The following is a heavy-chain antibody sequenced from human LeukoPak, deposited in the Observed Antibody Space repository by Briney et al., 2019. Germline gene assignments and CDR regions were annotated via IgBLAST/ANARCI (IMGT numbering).Heavy chain of an antibody. CDR2: IYYSGST. J-gene: IGHJ4*02. CDR3: ARTRGGYSYGYTEDY. D-gene: IGHD5-18*01. Sequence: ASETLSLTCTVSGGSISSSSYYWGWIRQPPGKGLEWIGSIYYSGSTYYNPSLKSRVTISVDTSKNQFSLKLSSVTAADTAVYYCARTRGGYSYGYTEDYWGQGTLVTVSS. CDR1: GGSISSSSYY. V-gene: IGHV4-39*01.